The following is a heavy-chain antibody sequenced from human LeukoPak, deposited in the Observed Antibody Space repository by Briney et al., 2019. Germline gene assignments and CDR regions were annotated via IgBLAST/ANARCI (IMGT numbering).Heavy chain of an antibody. V-gene: IGHV4-59*01. J-gene: IGHJ4*02. CDR3: ARDRSPGGSSWD. CDR2: IYYSGGT. Sequence: SETLSLTCTVSGGSISSYYWSWIRQPPGKGLEWIGYIYYSGGTNYNPSLKSRVTISVDTSKNQFSLKLSSVTAADTAVYYCARDRSPGGSSWDWGQGTLVTVSS. CDR1: GGSISSYY. D-gene: IGHD6-13*01.